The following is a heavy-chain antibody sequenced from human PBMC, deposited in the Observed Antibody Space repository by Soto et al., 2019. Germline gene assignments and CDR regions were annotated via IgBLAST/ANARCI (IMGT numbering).Heavy chain of an antibody. J-gene: IGHJ6*02. D-gene: IGHD6-13*01. Sequence: ASVKVSCKTSGYNFNNYASHWVRQDPGQRLEWMGWISAYSANTNYAQRLQGRVTMTTDTSTSTAYMELRSLRSDDTAVYYCAKSWSAFHDYGMDVWGQGTTVTVSS. CDR2: ISAYSANT. CDR3: AKSWSAFHDYGMDV. V-gene: IGHV1-18*01. CDR1: GYNFNNYA.